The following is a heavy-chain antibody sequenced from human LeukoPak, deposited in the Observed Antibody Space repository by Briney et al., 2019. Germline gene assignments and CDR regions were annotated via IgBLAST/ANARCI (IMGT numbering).Heavy chain of an antibody. CDR1: DDSISSYY. D-gene: IGHD6-6*01. J-gene: IGHJ3*02. V-gene: IGHV4-59*01. CDR2: IYYSGST. CDR3: ARGQPRVYHAFDI. Sequence: SETLSLTCTVSDDSISSYYWNWIRQPPEKGLEWIGCIYYSGSTNYNPSLKSRVTISVDTSKNQFSLKVNSVTAADTAIYYCARGQPRVYHAFDIWGQGTMVTVSS.